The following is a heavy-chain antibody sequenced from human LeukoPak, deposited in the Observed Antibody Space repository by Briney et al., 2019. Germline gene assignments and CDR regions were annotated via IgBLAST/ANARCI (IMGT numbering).Heavy chain of an antibody. Sequence: PGGSLRLSCAASGFTFSSYGMHWVRQAPGKGLEWVAFIRYDGSNKYYADSVKGRFTISRDNSKNTLYLQMNSLRAEDTAVYYCAKDRVEWEPEYYIDYWGQGTLGTVSS. CDR2: IRYDGSNK. D-gene: IGHD1-26*01. CDR1: GFTFSSYG. CDR3: AKDRVEWEPEYYIDY. V-gene: IGHV3-30*02. J-gene: IGHJ4*02.